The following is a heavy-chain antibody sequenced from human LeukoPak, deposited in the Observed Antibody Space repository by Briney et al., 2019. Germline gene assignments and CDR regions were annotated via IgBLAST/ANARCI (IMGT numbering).Heavy chain of an antibody. CDR2: IYYSGST. CDR1: GGSISSYY. J-gene: IGHJ4*02. V-gene: IGHV4-59*01. Sequence: SETLSLTCTVSGGSISSYYWSWIRQPPGKGLEWIGYIYYSGSTNYNPSLKSRVTISVDTSKNQLSLKLSPVTAADTAVYYCARSYSGYDYRFDYWGQGTLVTVSS. D-gene: IGHD5-12*01. CDR3: ARSYSGYDYRFDY.